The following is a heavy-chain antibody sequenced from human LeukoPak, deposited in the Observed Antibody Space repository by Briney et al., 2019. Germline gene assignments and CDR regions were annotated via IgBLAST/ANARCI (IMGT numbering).Heavy chain of an antibody. CDR3: ARLRGPNCSGGSCYDY. CDR2: ISTNTGNP. J-gene: IGHJ4*02. Sequence: VASVKVSCKASGYTFTLYAMHWVRQAPGQGLEWMGWISTNTGNPTYAQGFTGRFVFSLDTSVSTAYLQISSLKAEDTAVYYCARLRGPNCSGGSCYDYWGQGTLVTVSS. D-gene: IGHD2-15*01. V-gene: IGHV7-4-1*02. CDR1: GYTFTLYA.